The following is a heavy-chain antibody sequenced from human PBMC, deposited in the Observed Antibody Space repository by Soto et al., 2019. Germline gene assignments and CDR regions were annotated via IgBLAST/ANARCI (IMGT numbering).Heavy chain of an antibody. J-gene: IGHJ6*02. V-gene: IGHV1-24*01. Sequence: ASVKVSCKVSGYTLTGLSMHWVLRAPGKGLEWMGGFDPEDGETIYAQKFQGRVTMTEDTSTDTAYMELSSLRSEDTAVYYCATDAARRFRLSVWAQGTTVLVSS. D-gene: IGHD2-21*01. CDR1: GYTLTGLS. CDR3: ATDAARRFRLSV. CDR2: FDPEDGET.